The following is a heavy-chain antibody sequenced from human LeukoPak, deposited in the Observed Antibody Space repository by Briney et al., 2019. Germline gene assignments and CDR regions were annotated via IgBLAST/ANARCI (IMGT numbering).Heavy chain of an antibody. CDR1: VGSINSYY. V-gene: IGHV4-59*08. J-gene: IGHJ4*02. CDR3: ARRRGDFWSDYYAFDY. Sequence: SETLSLTCTVSVGSINSYYWSWLRQPPGKGLEWIGYIYYSGSTNYNPSLTSRVTISLDTSKNQFSLKLSSVPAADTAVYYCARRRGDFWSDYYAFDYWGQGTLVTISS. CDR2: IYYSGST. D-gene: IGHD3-3*01.